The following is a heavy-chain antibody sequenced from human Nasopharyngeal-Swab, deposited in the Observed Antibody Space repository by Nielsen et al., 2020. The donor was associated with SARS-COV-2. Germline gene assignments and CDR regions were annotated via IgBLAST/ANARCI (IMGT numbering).Heavy chain of an antibody. D-gene: IGHD3-22*01. Sequence: WIRQPPGKGLEWVSGIIGGVDSTYYADSVKGRFTISRDNSKNTLYLLMNSLRVEDTAVYYCAKAMGSVYDTSGHYNAFDIWGQGTTVTVSS. V-gene: IGHV3-23*01. CDR3: AKAMGSVYDTSGHYNAFDI. CDR2: IIGGVDST. J-gene: IGHJ3*02.